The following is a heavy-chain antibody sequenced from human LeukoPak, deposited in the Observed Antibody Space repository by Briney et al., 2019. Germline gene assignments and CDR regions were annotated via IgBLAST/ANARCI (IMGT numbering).Heavy chain of an antibody. CDR3: ARATLKPGYYDSSGDRWFDP. Sequence: KPSETLSLTCTVSGGSISSSSYYWGWIRQPPGKGLEWIGEINHSGSTNYNPSLKSRVTISVDTSKNQFSLKLSSVTAADTAVYYCARATLKPGYYDSSGDRWFDPWGQGTLVTVSS. CDR2: INHSGST. D-gene: IGHD3-22*01. V-gene: IGHV4-39*07. CDR1: GGSISSSSYY. J-gene: IGHJ5*02.